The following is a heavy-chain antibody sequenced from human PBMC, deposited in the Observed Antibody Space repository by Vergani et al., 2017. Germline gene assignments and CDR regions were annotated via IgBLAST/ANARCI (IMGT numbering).Heavy chain of an antibody. Sequence: EVQLVESGGGLVQPGRSLRLSCAASGFTFDDYAMHWVRQAPGKGLEWVSGISWNSGSIGYADSVKGRFTISRDNAKNSLYLQMNSLRAEDTALYYCAKVPAVYGDYYYGMDGWGQGTTVTVSS. CDR1: GFTFDDYA. CDR3: AKVPAVYGDYYYGMDG. J-gene: IGHJ6*02. CDR2: ISWNSGSI. V-gene: IGHV3-9*01. D-gene: IGHD1-14*01.